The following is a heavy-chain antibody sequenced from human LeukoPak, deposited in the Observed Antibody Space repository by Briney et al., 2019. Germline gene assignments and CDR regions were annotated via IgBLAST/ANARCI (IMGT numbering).Heavy chain of an antibody. Sequence: SETLSLTCAVYGGSFSGYYWSWIRQPPGKGLEWVGEINHSGSTNYNPSLKSRVTISVDTSKNQFSLKLSSVTAADTAVYYCARGRGYSNYVLDYWGQGTLVTVSS. CDR3: ARGRGYSNYVLDY. CDR1: GGSFSGYY. V-gene: IGHV4-34*01. J-gene: IGHJ4*02. D-gene: IGHD4-11*01. CDR2: INHSGST.